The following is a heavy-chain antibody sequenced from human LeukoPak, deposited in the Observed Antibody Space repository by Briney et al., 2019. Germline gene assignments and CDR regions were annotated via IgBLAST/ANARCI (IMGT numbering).Heavy chain of an antibody. V-gene: IGHV4-30-4*08. J-gene: IGHJ5*02. CDR2: IYYSGST. D-gene: IGHD3-10*01. Sequence: PSETLSLTCAVYGGSFSGYYWSWIRQPPGKGLEWIGYIYYSGSTYYNPSLKSRVTISVDTSKNQFSLKLSSVTAADTAVYYCARGRKFYGSGRYYNWFDPWGQGTLVTVSS. CDR1: GGSFSGYY. CDR3: ARGRKFYGSGRYYNWFDP.